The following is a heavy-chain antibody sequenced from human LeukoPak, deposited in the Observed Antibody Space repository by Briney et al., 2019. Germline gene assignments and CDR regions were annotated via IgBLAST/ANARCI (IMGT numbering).Heavy chain of an antibody. CDR3: ARERLRFPSFDP. CDR2: ISYDGSNK. Sequence: GRSLRLSCAASGFTFSSYAMHWVRQAPGKGLEWVAVISYDGSNKYYADSVKGRFTISRDNSKNTLYLQMNSLRAEDTAVYYCARERLRFPSFDPWGQGTLVTVSS. D-gene: IGHD3-3*01. V-gene: IGHV3-30*04. J-gene: IGHJ5*02. CDR1: GFTFSSYA.